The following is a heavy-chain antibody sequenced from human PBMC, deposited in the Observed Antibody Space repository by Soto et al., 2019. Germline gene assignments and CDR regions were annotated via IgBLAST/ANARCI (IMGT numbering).Heavy chain of an antibody. CDR2: ISSRSSYI. CDR1: GFTFSSYI. CDR3: ATDCSGGSCYSTPYGMDI. Sequence: TGGSLRLSCAASGFTFSSYIMNWVRQAPGKGLEWVSSISSRSSYIYYADSEKGRFTISRDNAKNSLYLQMNRLRAEDTAVYYCATDCSGGSCYSTPYGMDIWGQGTKVTVYS. V-gene: IGHV3-21*01. D-gene: IGHD2-15*01. J-gene: IGHJ6*02.